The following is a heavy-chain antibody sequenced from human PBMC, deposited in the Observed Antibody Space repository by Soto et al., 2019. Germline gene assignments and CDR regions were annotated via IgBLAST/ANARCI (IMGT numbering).Heavy chain of an antibody. V-gene: IGHV4-59*01. CDR1: GGSISSYY. D-gene: IGHD3-10*01. CDR3: ARDLAIYYGSGSHYYYYGMDV. CDR2: IYYSGST. Sequence: SETLSLTCTVSGGSISSYYWSWIRQPPGKGLEWIGYIYYSGSTNYNPSLKSRVTISVDTSKNQFSLKLSSVTAADTAVYYCARDLAIYYGSGSHYYYYGMDVWGQGTTVIVSS. J-gene: IGHJ6*02.